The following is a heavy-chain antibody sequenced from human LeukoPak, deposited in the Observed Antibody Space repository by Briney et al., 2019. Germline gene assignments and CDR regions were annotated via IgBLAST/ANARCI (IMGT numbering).Heavy chain of an antibody. J-gene: IGHJ4*02. CDR2: ISGSGGAT. Sequence: GGSLRLSCAASGFSLFDMHGVRQAPGKGLEWVSAISGSGGATYHADADSVKGRFTISRDNSKNALYLEINNLRAEDTAVYYCAKDGYNYDSSGHFDYWGQGTLVTVSS. V-gene: IGHV3-23*01. D-gene: IGHD3-22*01. CDR3: AKDGYNYDSSGHFDY. CDR1: GFSLFD.